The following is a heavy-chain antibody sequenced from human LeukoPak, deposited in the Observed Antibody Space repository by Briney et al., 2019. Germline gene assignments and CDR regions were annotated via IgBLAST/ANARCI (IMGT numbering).Heavy chain of an antibody. D-gene: IGHD2-15*01. CDR3: ARSAYCSGGSCYALDY. CDR1: GFTFSSYG. V-gene: IGHV3-33*01. J-gene: IGHJ4*02. CDR2: IWYDGSNK. Sequence: GGSLRLSCAASGFTFSSYGMHWVRQAPGKGLEWVAVIWYDGSNKYYADSVKGRFTISRDNSKNTLYLQMNSLRAEDTAVYYCARSAYCSGGSCYALDYWGQGTLVTVSS.